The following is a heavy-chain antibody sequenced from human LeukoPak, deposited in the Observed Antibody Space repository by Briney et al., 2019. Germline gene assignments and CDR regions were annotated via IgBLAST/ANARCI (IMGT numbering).Heavy chain of an antibody. Sequence: PGGSLRLSCAASRFTFSNYEMNWVRQAPGKGLEWVAAISKDGSNKWYVDSVKGRFTISRDNSKNTLYLQMNSLRAEDTAVYYCARVEVPSDTWAWFDPWGQGTLVTVSS. CDR3: ARVEVPSDTWAWFDP. CDR1: RFTFSNYE. J-gene: IGHJ5*02. D-gene: IGHD2-2*01. CDR2: ISKDGSNK. V-gene: IGHV3-30*03.